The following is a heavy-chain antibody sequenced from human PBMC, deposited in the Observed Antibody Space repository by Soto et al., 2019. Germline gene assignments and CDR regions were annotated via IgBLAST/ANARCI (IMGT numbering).Heavy chain of an antibody. V-gene: IGHV3-74*01. Sequence: GGSLRLSCAASGFTFSSYWMHWVRQAPGKGLVWVSRINSDGSSTSYADSVKGRFTISRDNAKNTLYLQMNSLRAEDTAVYYCARAKLIDFWSGYHPNRDGWFDPWGQGTLVTVSS. CDR1: GFTFSSYW. J-gene: IGHJ5*02. CDR2: INSDGSST. D-gene: IGHD3-3*01. CDR3: ARAKLIDFWSGYHPNRDGWFDP.